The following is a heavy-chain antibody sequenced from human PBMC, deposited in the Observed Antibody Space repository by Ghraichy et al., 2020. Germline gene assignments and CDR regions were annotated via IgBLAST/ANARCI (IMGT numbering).Heavy chain of an antibody. V-gene: IGHV3-74*01. Sequence: GGSLRLSCAASGFTFSSYWMHWVRQAPGKGLVWVSRINSDGSSTSYADSVKGRFTISRDNAKNTLYLQMNSLRAEDTAVYYCARASYYYDSSGYLAFDIWGQGTMVTVSS. CDR1: GFTFSSYW. D-gene: IGHD3-22*01. J-gene: IGHJ3*02. CDR2: INSDGSST. CDR3: ARASYYYDSSGYLAFDI.